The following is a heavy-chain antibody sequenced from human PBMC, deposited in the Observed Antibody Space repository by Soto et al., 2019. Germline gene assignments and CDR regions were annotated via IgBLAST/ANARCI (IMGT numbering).Heavy chain of an antibody. D-gene: IGHD3-16*01. CDR1: GYTFTNYY. CDR3: ARGGQDLDTIGSFDS. V-gene: IGHV1-46*01. J-gene: IGHJ4*02. CDR2: IHYSGATP. Sequence: GPSVKVSCKASGYTFTNYYMHWVRQAPGQGLEWMGVIHYSGATPTYAQKFQGRVTMARDTSTSTVYVELSRLTSEDTAVYYCARGGQDLDTIGSFDSSGQGTLVTV.